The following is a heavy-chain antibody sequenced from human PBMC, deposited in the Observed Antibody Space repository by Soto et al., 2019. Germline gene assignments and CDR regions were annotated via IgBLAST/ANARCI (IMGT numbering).Heavy chain of an antibody. Sequence: PGGSLRPSSASSGFTFSNAWMSWVRQAPGKGLEWVGRIKSKTDGGTTDYAAPVKGRFTISRDDSKNTLYLQMNSLKTEDTAVYYCAHYYDSSGYTHFDYWGQGT. CDR3: AHYYDSSGYTHFDY. CDR2: IKSKTDGGTT. J-gene: IGHJ4*02. V-gene: IGHV3-15*01. D-gene: IGHD3-22*01. CDR1: GFTFSNAW.